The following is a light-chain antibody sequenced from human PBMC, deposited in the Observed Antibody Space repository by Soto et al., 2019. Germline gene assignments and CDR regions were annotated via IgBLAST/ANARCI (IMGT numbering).Light chain of an antibody. CDR1: QSIRSN. V-gene: IGKV3-15*01. Sequence: EIVMTQSPATLSVSPGERATLSCRASQSIRSNLAWYQQKPGQAPRLLIYGASTRATGIPARFSGSGSGTEFTLSITSLQSEDFAVYYWQQYNNWPPFTFGPGTKVEIK. CDR3: QQYNNWPPFT. J-gene: IGKJ3*01. CDR2: GAS.